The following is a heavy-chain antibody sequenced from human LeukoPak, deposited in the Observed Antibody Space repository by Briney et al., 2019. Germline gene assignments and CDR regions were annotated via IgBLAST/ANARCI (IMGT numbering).Heavy chain of an antibody. D-gene: IGHD3-22*01. CDR2: ISDSGGRT. CDR1: GITLSNYG. CDR3: AKRGVVIRVILVGFHKEAYYFDS. V-gene: IGHV3-23*01. J-gene: IGHJ4*02. Sequence: GGSLRLSCAVSGITLSNYGMSWVRQAPGKGLEWVAGISDSGGRTNYADSAKGRFTISRDNPKNTLYLQMNSLRAEDTAVYFCAKRGVVIRVILVGFHKEAYYFDSWGQGALVTVSS.